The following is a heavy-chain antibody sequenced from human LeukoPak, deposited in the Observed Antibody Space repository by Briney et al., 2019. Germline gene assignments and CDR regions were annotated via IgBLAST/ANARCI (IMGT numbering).Heavy chain of an antibody. J-gene: IGHJ6*02. CDR2: ISSGGTYI. D-gene: IGHD2-2*01. CDR3: ARDLSHCSSSSCYSFDYYYGMDV. V-gene: IGHV3-21*01. Sequence: GGSLRLSCVASGFTFSTYSMNWVRQAPGKGLEWVSSISSGGTYIHYGDSVRGRFAIARDNAENTLHLQMNSLRAEDTAVYYCARDLSHCSSSSCYSFDYYYGMDVWGHGTTVTVSS. CDR1: GFTFSTYS.